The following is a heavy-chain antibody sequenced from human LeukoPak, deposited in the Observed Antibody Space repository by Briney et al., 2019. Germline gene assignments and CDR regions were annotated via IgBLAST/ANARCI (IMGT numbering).Heavy chain of an antibody. CDR3: ARGTVGATWVDY. Sequence: SETLSLTCAVSGYSISSGYYWGWIRQPPGKGLEWIGSIYHSGSTYYNPSLKSRVTISVDTSKNQFSLKLSSVTAADTAVYYCARGTVGATWVDYWGQGTLVTVSS. CDR1: GYSISSGYY. V-gene: IGHV4-38-2*01. D-gene: IGHD1-26*01. J-gene: IGHJ4*02. CDR2: IYHSGST.